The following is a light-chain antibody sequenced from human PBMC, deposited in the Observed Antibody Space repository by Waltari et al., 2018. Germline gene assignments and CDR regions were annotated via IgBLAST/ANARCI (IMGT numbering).Light chain of an antibody. Sequence: DIQMTQSPSTLSASIGDRVTITCRASQSVSRGLAWYQQKPGKAPKVLIYDASSLESGVPSRFSGSGSGTEFTLTISSLQPDDFATYYCQQYTTYSGTFGQGTKVEIK. CDR1: QSVSRG. CDR3: QQYTTYSGT. J-gene: IGKJ1*01. CDR2: DAS. V-gene: IGKV1-5*01.